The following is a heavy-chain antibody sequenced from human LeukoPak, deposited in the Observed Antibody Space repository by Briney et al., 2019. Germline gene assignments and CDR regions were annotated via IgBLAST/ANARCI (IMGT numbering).Heavy chain of an antibody. V-gene: IGHV1-46*01. CDR1: GYTFTSYY. Sequence: ASVKVSCKASGYTFTSYYMHWVRQAPGQGLEWMGIINPSGGSTSYAQKFQGRVTMTRDMSTSTDYMELSSLRSEDTAVYYCARESLIYGSGSLDFDYWGQGTLVTVSS. J-gene: IGHJ4*02. CDR3: ARESLIYGSGSLDFDY. CDR2: INPSGGST. D-gene: IGHD3-10*01.